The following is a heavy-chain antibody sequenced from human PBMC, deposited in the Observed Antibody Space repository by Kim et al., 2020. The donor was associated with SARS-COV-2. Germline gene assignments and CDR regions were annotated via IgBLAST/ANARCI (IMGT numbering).Heavy chain of an antibody. V-gene: IGHV3-33*01. CDR1: GFTFSSYG. J-gene: IGHJ4*02. CDR3: ARVVGDGYNYPIFDY. CDR2: IWYDGSNK. D-gene: IGHD5-12*01. Sequence: GGSLRLSCAASGFTFSSYGMHWVRQAPGKGLEWVAVIWYDGSNKYYADSVKGRFTISRDNSKNTLYLQMNSLRAEDTAVYYCARVVGDGYNYPIFDYWGQGTLVTVSS.